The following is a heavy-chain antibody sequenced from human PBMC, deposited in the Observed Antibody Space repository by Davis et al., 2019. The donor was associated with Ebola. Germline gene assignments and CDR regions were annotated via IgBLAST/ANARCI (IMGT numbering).Heavy chain of an antibody. Sequence: LSPTCAVYGWSFSGYYWTWIPPSSGKGLGWVSTIGVNAVETFYSDSVQGRFTISRDNSKNTVYLQMNRLRDEDTAVYFCGPTGRLTYGIDVWGQGTTVTVSS. CDR1: GWSFSGYY. D-gene: IGHD1-26*01. CDR3: GPTGRLTYGIDV. CDR2: IGVNAVET. V-gene: IGHV3-23*01. J-gene: IGHJ6*02.